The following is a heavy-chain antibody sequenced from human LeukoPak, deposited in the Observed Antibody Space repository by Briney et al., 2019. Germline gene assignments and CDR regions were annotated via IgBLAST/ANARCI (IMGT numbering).Heavy chain of an antibody. J-gene: IGHJ5*02. CDR2: IDTYSGKT. V-gene: IGHV1-18*01. CDR3: ARDRGIAEADSFDP. Sequence: ASVEVSCKDSGYTYTTDGISLVRQAPGQGLEWMCWIDTYSGKTNYAQKFQGRVTMTSDTSTSTAYMELRSLRSDDTAVYYCARDRGIAEADSFDPWGQGTLVTVSS. D-gene: IGHD6-13*01. CDR1: GYTYTTDG.